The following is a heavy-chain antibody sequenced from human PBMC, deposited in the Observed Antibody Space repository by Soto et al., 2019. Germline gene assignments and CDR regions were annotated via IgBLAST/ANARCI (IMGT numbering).Heavy chain of an antibody. Sequence: PGGSLRLSCTASGFTFGDYPMSWFRQAPGKGLEWVGFIRSKAYGGTTEYAASVKGRFTISRDDSKSIAYLQMNSLKTEDTAVYYCARAGIRTSFDYWGQGXLVTVSS. CDR2: IRSKAYGGTT. J-gene: IGHJ4*02. V-gene: IGHV3-49*03. CDR3: ARAGIRTSFDY. CDR1: GFTFGDYP. D-gene: IGHD2-21*01.